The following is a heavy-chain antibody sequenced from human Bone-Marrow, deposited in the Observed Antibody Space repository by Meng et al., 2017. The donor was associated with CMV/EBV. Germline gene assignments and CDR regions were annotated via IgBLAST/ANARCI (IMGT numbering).Heavy chain of an antibody. Sequence: SETLSLTCTVSGGSISSYYWSWIRQPPGKGLEWIGYIYYSGSTNYNPSLKSRVTISVDTSKNQFSLKLSSVTAADTAVYYCARGGVKYSSSWRYYYYGMDVWGQGTTVTVSS. CDR2: IYYSGST. D-gene: IGHD6-13*01. V-gene: IGHV4-59*01. J-gene: IGHJ6*02. CDR3: ARGGVKYSSSWRYYYYGMDV. CDR1: GGSISSYY.